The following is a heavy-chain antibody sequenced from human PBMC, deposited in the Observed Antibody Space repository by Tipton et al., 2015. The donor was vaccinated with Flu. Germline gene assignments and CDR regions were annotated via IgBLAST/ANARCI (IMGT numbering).Heavy chain of an antibody. CDR1: GASFSDYY. J-gene: IGHJ5*02. CDR3: ARGGDEAPEGFDP. CDR2: INHTRNT. Sequence: TLSLTCAVSGASFSDYYWSWIRQSPGKGLEWIGEINHTRNTNYNPSLKSRVTFSVDTSRSQFSLSLRSVTAADTAVYYCARGGDEAPEGFDPWGPGTLVTVSS. V-gene: IGHV4-34*01. D-gene: IGHD3-10*01.